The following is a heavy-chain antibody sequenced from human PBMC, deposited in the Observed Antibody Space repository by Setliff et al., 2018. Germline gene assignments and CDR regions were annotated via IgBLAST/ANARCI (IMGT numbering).Heavy chain of an antibody. V-gene: IGHV1-3*01. D-gene: IGHD2-8*02. Sequence: ASVKVSCKASGYSFSSNAFHWVRQAPGQTLEWMGWIHAGSSNTLYSQRFQDRITISRDTSATTVHMELSSLRSDDTAVYYCARMSTSGPHYDYWGQGTRGTVSS. CDR1: GYSFSSNA. J-gene: IGHJ4*02. CDR3: ARMSTSGPHYDY. CDR2: IHAGSSNT.